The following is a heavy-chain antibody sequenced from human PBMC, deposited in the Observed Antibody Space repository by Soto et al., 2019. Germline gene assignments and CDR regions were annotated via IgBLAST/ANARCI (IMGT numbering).Heavy chain of an antibody. CDR2: IWNDGIRK. D-gene: IGHD3-22*01. CDR1: GFSFSRFG. V-gene: IGHV3-33*01. CDR3: ARDDDYDANALGH. Sequence: QVQLVESGGGVVQPGTSLRLSCAASGFSFSRFGMHWVRQAPGKGLEWVALIWNDGIRKVYVDSVKGRFTISRDNSKNTLDLQMNSLRAEDTAVYYCARDDDYDANALGHWGPGTLVTVSS. J-gene: IGHJ4*02.